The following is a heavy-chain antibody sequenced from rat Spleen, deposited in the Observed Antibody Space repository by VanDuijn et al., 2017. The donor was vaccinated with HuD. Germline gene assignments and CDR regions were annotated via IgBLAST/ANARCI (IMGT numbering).Heavy chain of an antibody. Sequence: QVQLMESGPGLVQPSETLSLTCIVSGFSLTNYNVHWIRQPPRKGLAWMGVMWRGGSTDYNSPLKSRQSITRDTTKNQVFLKMNSLQSEDTTTYYCARGGRTEGPGYFDYWGQGVMVTVSS. CDR1: GFSLTNYN. D-gene: IGHD1-11*01. V-gene: IGHV2-45*01. CDR3: ARGGRTEGPGYFDY. J-gene: IGHJ2*01. CDR2: MWRGGST.